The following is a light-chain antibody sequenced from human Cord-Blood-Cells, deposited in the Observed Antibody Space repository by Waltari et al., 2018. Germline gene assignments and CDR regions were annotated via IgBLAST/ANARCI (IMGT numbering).Light chain of an antibody. CDR2: DVS. CDR3: SSYTRSSTWV. V-gene: IGLV2-14*01. Sequence: QSALTQPASVSGSPGQSITISCTGTSSDVGGYNYVSWYQQHPGKAPKLMMYDVSKRPSGVSNRFSGSKSGNTASLTISGLQAEDEADYYCSSYTRSSTWVFGGGTKLTVL. CDR1: SSDVGGYNY. J-gene: IGLJ3*02.